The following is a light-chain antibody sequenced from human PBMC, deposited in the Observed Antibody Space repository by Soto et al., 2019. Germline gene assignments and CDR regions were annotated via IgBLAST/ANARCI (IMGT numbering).Light chain of an antibody. CDR3: QQYGSSPRT. CDR2: GTS. CDR1: QNVGSRD. J-gene: IGKJ1*01. Sequence: EIVLTQSPGTLSLSPGERATLSCRASQNVGSRDLAWYQQKPGQAPRLPIYGTSNRATGIPDRFSGSGSGTDFSLTISSLEPGDLAVYYCQQYGSSPRTFGQGTKVEI. V-gene: IGKV3-20*01.